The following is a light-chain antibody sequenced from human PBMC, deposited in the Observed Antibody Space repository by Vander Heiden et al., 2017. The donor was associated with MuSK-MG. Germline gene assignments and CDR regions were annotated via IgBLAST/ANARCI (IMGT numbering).Light chain of an antibody. V-gene: IGLV1-47*03. CDR1: SSNIGSNY. CDR2: RNN. J-gene: IGLJ2*01. CDR3: AAWDDSLSAVV. Sequence: PGPRVTISCSGSSSNIGSNYVYWYQQLPGTAPKLLIYRNNQRPSGVPDRFSGSKSGTSASLAISGLWSEDEADYYCAAWDDSLSAVVFGGGTKLTVL.